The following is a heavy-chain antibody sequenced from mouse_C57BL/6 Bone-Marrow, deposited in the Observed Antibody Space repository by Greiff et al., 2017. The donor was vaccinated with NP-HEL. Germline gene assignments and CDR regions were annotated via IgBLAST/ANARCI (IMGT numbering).Heavy chain of an antibody. CDR3: ARHGAKAY. CDR2: ISSGGSYT. V-gene: IGHV5-6*01. J-gene: IGHJ3*01. Sequence: EVMLVESGGDLVKPGGSLKLSCAASGFTFSSYGMSWVRQTPDKRLEWVATISSGGSYTYYPDSVKGRFTISRDNAKNTLYLQMSSLKSEDTAMYYCARHGAKAYWGQGTLVTVSA. CDR1: GFTFSSYG.